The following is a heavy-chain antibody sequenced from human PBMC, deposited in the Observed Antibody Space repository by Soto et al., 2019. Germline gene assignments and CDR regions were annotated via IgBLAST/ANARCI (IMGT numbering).Heavy chain of an antibody. V-gene: IGHV4-39*01. Sequence: QLQLQESGPGLVKPSETLSLTCTVSGGSISSFVYYWGWIRQSPGKGLEWIGSMYESGNTYSNSCLKSRVTMSVDPSKSQSSLKLSSVTAAYTAVYCCERGGGGHMDYWGQGTLVTVSS. CDR3: ERGGGGHMDY. CDR2: MYESGNT. J-gene: IGHJ4*02. D-gene: IGHD2-15*01. CDR1: GGSISSFVYY.